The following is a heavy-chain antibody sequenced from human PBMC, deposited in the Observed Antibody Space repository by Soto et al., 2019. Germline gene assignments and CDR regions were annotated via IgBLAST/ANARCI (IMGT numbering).Heavy chain of an antibody. CDR3: ARGGYRTLAWFDP. Sequence: QVQVQESGPGLVKPSETLSLTCTVSGGSISNHYWSWIRQSPGKGLEWIANIYHSGTTNYNLSLKGRVPISIDSSKNQVSLKLNSVTAADTAVYYCARGGYRTLAWFDPWGQGTLVTVSS. CDR2: IYHSGTT. J-gene: IGHJ5*02. D-gene: IGHD6-13*01. V-gene: IGHV4-59*11. CDR1: GGSISNHY.